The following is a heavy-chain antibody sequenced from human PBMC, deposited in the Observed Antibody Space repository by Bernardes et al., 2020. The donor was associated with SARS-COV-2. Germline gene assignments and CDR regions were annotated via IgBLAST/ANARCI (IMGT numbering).Heavy chain of an antibody. D-gene: IGHD2-15*01. Sequence: SETLSLTCAVSGDSFGGFYWTWIRQSPGKGLEWIGEINQSGDINYNPSLKSRVTISLDTSTIQFSLRLTSLTAADTAVYFCARQYCSGGTCYSFSRGYFDYWGQGTLATVSS. CDR1: GDSFGGFY. CDR2: INQSGDI. CDR3: ARQYCSGGTCYSFSRGYFDY. J-gene: IGHJ4*02. V-gene: IGHV4-34*01.